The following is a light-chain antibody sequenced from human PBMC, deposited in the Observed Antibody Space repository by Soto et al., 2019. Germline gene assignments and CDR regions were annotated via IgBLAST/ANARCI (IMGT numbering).Light chain of an antibody. J-gene: IGLJ2*01. CDR3: SSFTSKSTLI. V-gene: IGLV2-8*01. CDR2: EVS. CDR1: SSDIGTYDY. Sequence: QSALTQPPSASGSLGQSVTISCTGTSSDIGTYDYVSWYQQHPGRAPKLIIFEVSKRPSGVPDRFSGSKSGNTASLTISGLQAEDEAHYYCSSFTSKSTLIFGGGTKLTVL.